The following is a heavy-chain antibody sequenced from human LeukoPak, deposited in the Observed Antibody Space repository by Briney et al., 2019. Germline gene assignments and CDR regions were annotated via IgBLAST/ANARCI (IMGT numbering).Heavy chain of an antibody. J-gene: IGHJ4*02. CDR3: VTGDIIEIVLGVGLVY. CDR1: GFTFGSCW. Sequence: GGSLRLSCAASGFTFGSCWMNWVRQTPGKGLEWVANINQDGSQKFYVDSVKGRFAISRDNANNSLYLQMNSLRAEDTAVYYCVTGDIIEIVLGVGLVYWGQGTLVTVSS. CDR2: INQDGSQK. V-gene: IGHV3-7*03. D-gene: IGHD3-9*01.